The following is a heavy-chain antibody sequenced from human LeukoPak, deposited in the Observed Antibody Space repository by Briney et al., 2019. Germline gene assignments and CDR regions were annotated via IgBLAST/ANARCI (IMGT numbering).Heavy chain of an antibody. CDR2: ITSSSSSM. V-gene: IGHV3-48*04. J-gene: IGHJ4*02. D-gene: IGHD1-26*01. CDR1: GFTFSSYS. CDR3: ARVSGSYGDSAY. Sequence: GGSLRLSCAASGFTFSSYSMNWVRQAPGKGLEWISYITSSSSSMYYADSVKGRFTISRDNAKNSLYLQMNSLRAEGTAVYYCARVSGSYGDSAYWGQGTLVTVSS.